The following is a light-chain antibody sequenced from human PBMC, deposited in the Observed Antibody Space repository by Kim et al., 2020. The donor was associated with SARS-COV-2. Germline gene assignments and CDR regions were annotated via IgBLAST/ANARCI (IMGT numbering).Light chain of an antibody. Sequence: ALGQTGRITCQGDSLRTYYATWYQQKPGQAPILLLYADSDRASGIPDRFSGSSSGDTASLTITGARAEDEADYFCNSRDSSGHHWVFGGGTQLTVL. CDR3: NSRDSSGHHWV. J-gene: IGLJ3*02. CDR2: ADS. CDR1: SLRTYY. V-gene: IGLV3-19*01.